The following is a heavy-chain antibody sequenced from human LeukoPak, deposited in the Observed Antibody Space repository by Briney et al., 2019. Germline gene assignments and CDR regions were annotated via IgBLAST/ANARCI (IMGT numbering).Heavy chain of an antibody. CDR2: ISSSGSNI. D-gene: IGHD3-16*02. CDR3: ARVTYYDVWVIYRTPLDY. Sequence: GGSLRLSCAASGFTFSSYDMNWVRQAPGKGLEWVSYISSSGSNIYYADSVKGRFTISRDNAKNSLYLQMNSLRAEDTAVYYCARVTYYDVWVIYRTPLDYWGQGTLVTVSS. J-gene: IGHJ4*02. V-gene: IGHV3-48*03. CDR1: GFTFSSYD.